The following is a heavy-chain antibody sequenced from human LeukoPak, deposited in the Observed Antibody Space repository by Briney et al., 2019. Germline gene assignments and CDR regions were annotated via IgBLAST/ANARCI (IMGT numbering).Heavy chain of an antibody. V-gene: IGHV3-7*04. CDR3: ARGGLYWHI. CDR2: IKQDGSEK. D-gene: IGHD2-15*01. CDR1: GITLSTYW. J-gene: IGHJ3*02. Sequence: PGGSLRLSCAASGITLSTYWMSWVRQAPGKRLQWVANIKQDGSEKNYVDSVKGRFTISRDNAKNSLYLQMNSLRAEDTALYYCARGGLYWHIWGQGTMVTVSS.